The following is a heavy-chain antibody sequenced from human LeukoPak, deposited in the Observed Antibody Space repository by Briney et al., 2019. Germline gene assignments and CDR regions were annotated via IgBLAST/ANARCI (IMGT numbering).Heavy chain of an antibody. D-gene: IGHD3-10*01. V-gene: IGHV5-51*01. J-gene: IGHJ5*02. CDR2: IYPGDSDT. CDR1: GNSFTSYW. CDR3: ARLGGVLAPFDP. Sequence: GESLKTSCKGSGNSFTSYWIGWVRQMPGKGLEWMGIIYPGDSDTRYSPSFQGQVTFSADRSTSTAYLQWSSLKASDTAMYYCARLGGVLAPFDPWGQGTLVTVSS.